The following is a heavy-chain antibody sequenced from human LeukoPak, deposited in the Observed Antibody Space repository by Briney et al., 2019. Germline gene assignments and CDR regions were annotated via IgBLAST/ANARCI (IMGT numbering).Heavy chain of an antibody. Sequence: ASVKVSCKASGYTFTNYDINWVRQGTGQGLEWMGYKNPNSGSSAYAQKFQGRVTITTDASISTAYMEVSGLRSEDTALYYCTREGLDYWGQGTLVTVSS. V-gene: IGHV1-8*01. CDR2: KNPNSGSS. CDR1: GYTFTNYD. CDR3: TREGLDY. J-gene: IGHJ4*02.